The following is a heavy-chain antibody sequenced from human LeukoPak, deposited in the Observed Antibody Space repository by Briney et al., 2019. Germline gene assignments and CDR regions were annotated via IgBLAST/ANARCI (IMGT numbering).Heavy chain of an antibody. D-gene: IGHD3-10*01. CDR3: TAYGSGSPV. CDR1: GFTFSGSG. J-gene: IGHJ6*02. V-gene: IGHV3-73*01. CDR2: IKSKFNNYAT. Sequence: GGSLRLSCAASGFTFSGSGIHWVRQASGKGLEWVGRIKSKFNNYATAYAASVKGRFTVSRDDSKNTAYLQMNSLKTEDTAVYYCTAYGSGSPVWGQGTTVTVSS.